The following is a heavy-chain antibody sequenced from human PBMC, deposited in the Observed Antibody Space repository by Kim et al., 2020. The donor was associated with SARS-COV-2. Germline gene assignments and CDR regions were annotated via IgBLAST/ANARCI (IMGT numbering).Heavy chain of an antibody. Sequence: GGSLRLSCVASGFSVSSPYMSWLRQAPEKGLEWVSVIYSTGTTHYADSVKGRFTISRDKSKNTLLLQMSSLIVDDTATYYCCRDVEAWCHPIDAFD. V-gene: IGHV3-53*01. CDR2: IYSTGTT. D-gene: IGHD2-8*02. CDR1: GFSVSSPY. CDR3: CRDVEAWCHPIDAFD. J-gene: IGHJ3*01.